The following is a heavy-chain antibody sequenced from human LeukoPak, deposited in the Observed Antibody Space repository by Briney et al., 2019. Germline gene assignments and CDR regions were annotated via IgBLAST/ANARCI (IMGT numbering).Heavy chain of an antibody. CDR1: GYTFTCYN. Sequence: ASVKVSCKASGYTFTCYNMNWVRQAPGQGLEWMGFINPIGTKTTYAQTFRGRVTMTRDTSTSTVYMDLSSLRSEDTAMYFCAREESGGYFDYWGQGTLVTVSS. V-gene: IGHV1-46*01. J-gene: IGHJ4*02. CDR2: INPIGTKT. D-gene: IGHD2-8*02. CDR3: AREESGGYFDY.